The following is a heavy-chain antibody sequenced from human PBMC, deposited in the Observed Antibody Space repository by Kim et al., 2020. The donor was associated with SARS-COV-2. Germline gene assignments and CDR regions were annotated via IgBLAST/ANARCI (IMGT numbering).Heavy chain of an antibody. J-gene: IGHJ4*02. V-gene: IGHV3-23*01. CDR2: VGGSGENT. CDR1: GFTFSSYS. CDR3: TKGIAAIGALAHDY. Sequence: GGSLRLSCAASGFTFSSYSMSWVRQAPGMGLEWVSDVGGSGENTHYADSVKGRFTISRDNSKNTVFLQMNSLRVEDTAIYYCTKGIAAIGALAHDYWGQGALVTASS. D-gene: IGHD6-25*01.